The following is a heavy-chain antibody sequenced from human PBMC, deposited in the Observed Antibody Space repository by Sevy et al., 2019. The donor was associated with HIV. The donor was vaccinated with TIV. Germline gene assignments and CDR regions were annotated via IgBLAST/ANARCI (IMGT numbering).Heavy chain of an antibody. J-gene: IGHJ4*02. Sequence: GGSLRLSCEVSGFSVSSNYMNWVRQAPERGPEWVSVIYGSGTTLYADSVRGRFTISRDNSKNTLYLQMNSLRAGDTAGYYCVRDLVTWELQDDYWGQGTLVTVSS. V-gene: IGHV3-53*01. CDR2: IYGSGTT. CDR1: GFSVSSNY. D-gene: IGHD1-7*01. CDR3: VRDLVTWELQDDY.